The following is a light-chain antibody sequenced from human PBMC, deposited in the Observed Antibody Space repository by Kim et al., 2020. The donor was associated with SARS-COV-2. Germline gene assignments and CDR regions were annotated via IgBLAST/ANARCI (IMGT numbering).Light chain of an antibody. V-gene: IGLV4-69*01. CDR1: SGHSNYA. CDR3: QTWGTGIGV. CDR2: INSDGSH. J-gene: IGLJ2*01. Sequence: ASVKFTCTLSSGHSNYAIAWHQQQPEKGPRFLLKINSDGSHSKGDGIPDRFSGSSSGAERYLTISSLQSEDEADYYCQTWGTGIGVFGGGTKLTVL.